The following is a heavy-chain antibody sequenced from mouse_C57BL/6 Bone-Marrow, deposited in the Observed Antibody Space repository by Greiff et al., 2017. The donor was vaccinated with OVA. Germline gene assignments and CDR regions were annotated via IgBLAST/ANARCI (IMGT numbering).Heavy chain of an antibody. V-gene: IGHV1-49*01. CDR3: GRNMDRGVYAMDD. J-gene: IGHJ4*01. Sequence: QVQLQQSGAGLVRPGSSVKLSCKASYFAFMASAMHWVRQRPGHGLEWIGSFTIYSDATEYSENFKGQVTLSANTSSGIEYMGLSCLTSEDSAVYCCGRNMDRGVYAMDDWGQGTSVTVSS. CDR2: FTIYSDAT. CDR1: YFAFMASA.